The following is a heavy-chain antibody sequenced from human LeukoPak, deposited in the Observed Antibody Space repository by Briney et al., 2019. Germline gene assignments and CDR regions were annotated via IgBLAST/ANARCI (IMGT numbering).Heavy chain of an antibody. Sequence: GESLKISCKGSGYSFTSYWIGWVRQMPGKGLEWMGIIYPGDSDTRYSPSFQGQVTISADKSISTAYLQWSSLKASDTAMYYCARLGGMRYGSGIIYYYYMDVWGKGTTVTISS. CDR3: ARLGGMRYGSGIIYYYYMDV. D-gene: IGHD3-10*01. J-gene: IGHJ6*03. CDR2: IYPGDSDT. V-gene: IGHV5-51*01. CDR1: GYSFTSYW.